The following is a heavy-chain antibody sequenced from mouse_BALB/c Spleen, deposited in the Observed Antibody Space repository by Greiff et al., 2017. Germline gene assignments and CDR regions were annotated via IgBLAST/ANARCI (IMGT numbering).Heavy chain of an antibody. J-gene: IGHJ2*01. CDR3: GRRGGYDGSLDY. CDR2: INPYNGDT. CDR1: GYSFTDYN. Sequence: VQLQQSGPELVKPGASVKVSCKASGYSFTDYNMYWVKQSHGKSLEWIGRINPYNGDTFYNQKFKGKATLTVDKSSSTAHMELLSLTSEDSAVYYCGRRGGYDGSLDYWGQGTTLTVSS. D-gene: IGHD2-14*01. V-gene: IGHV1-37*01.